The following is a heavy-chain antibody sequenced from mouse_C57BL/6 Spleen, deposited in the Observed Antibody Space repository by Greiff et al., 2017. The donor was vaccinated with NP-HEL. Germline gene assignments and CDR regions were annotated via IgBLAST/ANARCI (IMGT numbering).Heavy chain of an antibody. D-gene: IGHD3-2*02. V-gene: IGHV1-52*01. CDR2: IDPSDSET. CDR3: ARYSGSSGYVGAMDY. J-gene: IGHJ4*01. Sequence: QVQLQQPGAELVRPGSSVKLSCKASGYTFTSYWMHWVKQRPIQGLEWIGNIDPSDSETHYNQKFKDKATLTVDKSSSTAYMQLSSLTSEDSAVYYCARYSGSSGYVGAMDYWGQGTSVTVSS. CDR1: GYTFTSYW.